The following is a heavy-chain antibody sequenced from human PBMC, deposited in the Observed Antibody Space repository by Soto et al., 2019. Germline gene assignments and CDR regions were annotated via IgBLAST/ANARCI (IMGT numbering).Heavy chain of an antibody. D-gene: IGHD2-2*01. V-gene: IGHV5-51*01. CDR2: IYPGDSDT. CDR3: ARHLRRIAVVGRPNSYYGMYX. J-gene: IGHJ6*02. Sequence: VESLKISWKGSGYSFTSYWIGWVRQMPGKGLELMGIIYPGDSDTRYSPSFQGQVTISADKSISTDYLQWSRLKASDTAMYYCARHLRRIAVVGRPNSYYGMYXWGQATTVTVS. CDR1: GYSFTSYW.